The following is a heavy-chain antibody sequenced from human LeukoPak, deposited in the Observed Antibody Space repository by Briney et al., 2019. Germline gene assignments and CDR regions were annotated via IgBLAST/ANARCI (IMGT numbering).Heavy chain of an antibody. CDR3: ARDNYDFWSGYYASVGY. CDR1: GFTFSSYS. V-gene: IGHV3-21*01. J-gene: IGHJ4*02. CDR2: ISSSSSYI. D-gene: IGHD3-3*01. Sequence: PGGSLRLSCAASGFTFSSYSMHWVRQAPGKGLEWVSSISSSSSYIYYADSVKGRFTISRDNAKNSLYLQMNSLRAEDTAVYYCARDNYDFWSGYYASVGYWGQGTLVTVSS.